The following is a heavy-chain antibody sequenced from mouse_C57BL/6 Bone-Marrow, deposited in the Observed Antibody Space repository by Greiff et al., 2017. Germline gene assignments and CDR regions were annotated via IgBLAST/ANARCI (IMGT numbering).Heavy chain of an antibody. V-gene: IGHV1-81*01. J-gene: IGHJ2*01. Sequence: QVQLQQSGAELARPGASVKLSCKASGYTFTSYGISWVKQRTGQGLEWIGEIYPRSGNTYYNEKFKGKATLTADKSSSTAYMVLRSLTSEDSADYFCASYDGYFYYFDYWGQGTTLTVSS. CDR1: GYTFTSYG. CDR2: IYPRSGNT. D-gene: IGHD2-3*01. CDR3: ASYDGYFYYFDY.